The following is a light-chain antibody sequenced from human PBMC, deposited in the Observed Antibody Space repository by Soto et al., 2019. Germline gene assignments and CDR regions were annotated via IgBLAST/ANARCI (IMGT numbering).Light chain of an antibody. Sequence: QSALTQPASVSGSPGQSITISCTGTSGDVGGYNYVSWYQQHPGKAPKLMIYDVSNRPSGVSNRFSGSKSGNTASLTISGLQAEDEADYYCSSYTSSSTYVFGTGTKLTDL. CDR1: SGDVGGYNY. CDR2: DVS. CDR3: SSYTSSSTYV. J-gene: IGLJ1*01. V-gene: IGLV2-14*01.